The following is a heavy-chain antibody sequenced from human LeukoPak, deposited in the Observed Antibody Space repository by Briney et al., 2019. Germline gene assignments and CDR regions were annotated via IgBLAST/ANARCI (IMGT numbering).Heavy chain of an antibody. J-gene: IGHJ5*02. D-gene: IGHD3-10*01. CDR2: IYYSGST. CDR1: GGSFSGYY. CDR3: ARAGLWFGGRNWFDP. Sequence: SETLPLTCAVYGGSFSGYYWSWIRQTPGKGLEWIGSIYYSGSTYYNPSLKSRVTISVDTSKNQFSLKLSSVTAADTAVYYCARAGLWFGGRNWFDPWGQGTLVTVSS. V-gene: IGHV4-34*01.